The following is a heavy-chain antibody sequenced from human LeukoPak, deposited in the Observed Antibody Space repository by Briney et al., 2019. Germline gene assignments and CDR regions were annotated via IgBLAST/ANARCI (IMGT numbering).Heavy chain of an antibody. J-gene: IGHJ4*02. Sequence: GRSLRLSCAASGFTFDDYAMHWVRQAPGKGLEWVSGISWNSGSIGFADSVKGRFTIPRDNAKNSLYLQMNSLRAEDTALYYCAKGGGYSSGWYYFDYWGQGTLVTVSS. CDR2: ISWNSGSI. CDR1: GFTFDDYA. CDR3: AKGGGYSSGWYYFDY. D-gene: IGHD6-19*01. V-gene: IGHV3-9*01.